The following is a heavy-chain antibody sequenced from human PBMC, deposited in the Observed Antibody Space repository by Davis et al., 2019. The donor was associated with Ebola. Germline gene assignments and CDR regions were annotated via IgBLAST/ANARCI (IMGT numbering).Heavy chain of an antibody. Sequence: SETLSLTCAVYGGSFSGYYWSWIRQPPGKGLEWIGEINHSGSTNYNPSLKSRVTISVDTSKNQFSLKLSSVTAADTAVYYCARVPVLRWRDYFDYWGQGTLVTVSS. CDR3: ARVPVLRWRDYFDY. CDR2: INHSGST. CDR1: GGSFSGYY. D-gene: IGHD4-23*01. J-gene: IGHJ4*02. V-gene: IGHV4-34*01.